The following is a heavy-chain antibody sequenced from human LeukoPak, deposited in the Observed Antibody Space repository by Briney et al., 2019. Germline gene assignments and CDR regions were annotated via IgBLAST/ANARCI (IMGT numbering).Heavy chain of an antibody. CDR3: AKDILDGYSYGYLDY. J-gene: IGHJ4*02. CDR1: GFTFDDYA. Sequence: GGSLRLSCAASGFTFDDYAMHWVRQAPGKGLEWVSGISWNSGSIGYADSVKGRFTISRDNAKNSLYLQMNSLRAEDTVLYYCAKDILDGYSYGYLDYWGQGTLVTVSS. CDR2: ISWNSGSI. V-gene: IGHV3-9*01. D-gene: IGHD5-18*01.